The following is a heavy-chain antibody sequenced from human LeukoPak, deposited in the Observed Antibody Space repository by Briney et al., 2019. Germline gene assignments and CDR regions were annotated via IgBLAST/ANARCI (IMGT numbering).Heavy chain of an antibody. CDR2: INAGNGNT. CDR1: GYTFTSYA. V-gene: IGHV1-3*01. D-gene: IGHD6-13*01. CDR3: ASVAAAGHEADY. Sequence: ASVKVSCKASGYTFTSYAMHWVRQAPGQRLEWIGWINAGNGNTKYSQKFQGRVTITRDTSASTAYMELSSLRSEDTAVYYCASVAAAGHEADYWGQGTLDTVSS. J-gene: IGHJ4*02.